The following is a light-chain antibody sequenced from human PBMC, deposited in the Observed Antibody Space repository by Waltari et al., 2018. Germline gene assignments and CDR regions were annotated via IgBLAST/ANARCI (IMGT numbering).Light chain of an antibody. Sequence: SALTQPASVSGSLGQSITIHCTGTSSDVGGYNIASWYQQDPGKAPKLMIYEVSNRPSGVSNRFSGSKSGNTASLTISGLQAEDEADYYCSSHTTSSIWVFGGGTKVTVL. CDR3: SSHTTSSIWV. CDR1: SSDVGGYNI. J-gene: IGLJ3*02. V-gene: IGLV2-14*01. CDR2: EVS.